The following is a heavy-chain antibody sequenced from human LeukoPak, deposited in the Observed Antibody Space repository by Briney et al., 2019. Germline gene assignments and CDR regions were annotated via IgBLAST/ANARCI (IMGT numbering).Heavy chain of an antibody. J-gene: IGHJ4*02. CDR2: IFYTGTT. V-gene: IGHV4-59*01. CDR1: GGSISSYY. CDR3: ARRGYFDY. Sequence: PSETLSLTCTVSGGSISSYYWSWIRQPPGKGLEWIGYIFYTGTTDYNPSLKSRVTTSVDTSKNQFSLKLSAVTAADTAVYYCARRGYFDYWGQGTLVTVSS.